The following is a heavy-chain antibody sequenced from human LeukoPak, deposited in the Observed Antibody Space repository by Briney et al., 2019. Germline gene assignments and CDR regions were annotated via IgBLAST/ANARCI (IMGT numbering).Heavy chain of an antibody. D-gene: IGHD5-18*01. V-gene: IGHV1-2*02. CDR1: GYTFTVHF. CDR3: AHSVPNSYAFDY. J-gene: IGHJ4*02. CDR2: INPNTGGT. Sequence: ASVKVSCKTSGYTFTVHFMYWVRQAPGQGLEWMGWINPNTGGTNYAQKFQGRVTMTRDTSSSTAYMELTRLTSDDTAVYYCAHSVPNSYAFDYWGQGDLVTVST.